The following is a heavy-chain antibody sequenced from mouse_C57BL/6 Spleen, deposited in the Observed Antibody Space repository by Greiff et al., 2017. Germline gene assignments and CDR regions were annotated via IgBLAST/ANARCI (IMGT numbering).Heavy chain of an antibody. D-gene: IGHD1-1*01. CDR3: ARRPYYGSSLDY. J-gene: IGHJ2*01. CDR2: IDPSDSET. V-gene: IGHV1-52*01. CDR1: GYTFTSYW. Sequence: QVQLKQPGAELVRPGSSVKLSCKASGYTFTSYWMHWVKQRPIQGLEWIGNIDPSDSETHYNQKFKDKATLTVDKSSSTAYMQLSSLTSEDSAVYYCARRPYYGSSLDYWGQGTTLTVSS.